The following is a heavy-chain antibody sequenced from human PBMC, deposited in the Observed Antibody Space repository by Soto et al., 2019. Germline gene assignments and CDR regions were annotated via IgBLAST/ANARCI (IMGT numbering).Heavy chain of an antibody. Sequence: SETLSLTCTVSGISVSTSDYYWGWVRQPPGKGLDWIGNIYYSGSTFYNPSLRSRVTISVDTSKNQFPLKLNSVTAADTAVYFCAGFVVPASRNSDFDYWGQGTLVTVSS. D-gene: IGHD2-15*01. V-gene: IGHV4-39*01. CDR3: AGFVVPASRNSDFDY. J-gene: IGHJ4*02. CDR2: IYYSGST. CDR1: GISVSTSDYY.